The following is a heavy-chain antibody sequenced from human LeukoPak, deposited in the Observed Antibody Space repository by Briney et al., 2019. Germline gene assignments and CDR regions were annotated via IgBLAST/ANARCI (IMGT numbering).Heavy chain of an antibody. CDR2: INPSGGST. V-gene: IGHV1-46*01. CDR3: ARDCLDDQQWLANWFDP. J-gene: IGHJ5*02. D-gene: IGHD6-19*01. CDR1: GYTFTSYY. Sequence: ASVKVSCEASGYTFTSYYMHWVRQAPGQGLEWMGIINPSGGSTSYAQKFQGRVTMTRDTSTSTVYMELSSLRSEDTAVYYCARDCLDDQQWLANWFDPWGQGTLVTVSS.